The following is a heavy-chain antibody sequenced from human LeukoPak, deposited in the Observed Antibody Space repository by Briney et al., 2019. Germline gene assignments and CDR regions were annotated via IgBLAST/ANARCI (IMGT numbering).Heavy chain of an antibody. CDR1: GGSISSYY. J-gene: IGHJ4*02. V-gene: IGHV4-59*01. Sequence: SETLSLTCTVSGGSISSYYWSWIRQPPGKGLEWIGYIYYSGSTNYNPSLKSRVTISVDTSKNQFSLKLSSVTAADTAVYYCARWEARGGFDYWGQGTLSPSPQ. CDR2: IYYSGST. CDR3: ARWEARGGFDY. D-gene: IGHD1-26*01.